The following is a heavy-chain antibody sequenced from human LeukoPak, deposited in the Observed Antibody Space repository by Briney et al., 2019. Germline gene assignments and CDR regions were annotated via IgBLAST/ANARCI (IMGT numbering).Heavy chain of an antibody. CDR1: GGSLSSVDYF. V-gene: IGHV4-30-4*01. Sequence: PSETLSLTYTVSGGSLSSVDYFCRWIRRPPGKGLELNGYIYYRGRHSYNPSSKSQVSIPVDTPKNQFSLKLSSLTPGDTVVYYCASVFEGIRSGYYFDYWGQGTLVTVS. J-gene: IGHJ4*02. CDR3: ASVFEGIRSGYYFDY. CDR2: IYYRGRH. D-gene: IGHD3-3*01.